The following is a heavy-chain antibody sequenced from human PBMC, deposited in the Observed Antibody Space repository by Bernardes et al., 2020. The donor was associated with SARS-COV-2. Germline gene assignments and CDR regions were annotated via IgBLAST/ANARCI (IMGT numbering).Heavy chain of an antibody. Sequence: GGSLRLSCAASGFTFSSYWMSWVRQAPGKGLEWVANIKGDGSQGSSVDSVRGRFTISRDNSKNTLYLQMNSLRAEDTAVYYCAKGEGIVGTRDYSWGQGTLVTVSS. CDR2: IKGDGSQG. D-gene: IGHD1-26*01. J-gene: IGHJ4*02. CDR3: AKGEGIVGTRDYS. V-gene: IGHV3-7*01. CDR1: GFTFSSYW.